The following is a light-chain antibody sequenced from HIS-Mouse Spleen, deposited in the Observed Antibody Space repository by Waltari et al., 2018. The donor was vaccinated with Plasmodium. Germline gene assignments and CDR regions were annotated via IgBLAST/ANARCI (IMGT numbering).Light chain of an antibody. J-gene: IGKJ2*01. CDR2: EAS. Sequence: DIQMTQSPSSLSASVGDRVTITCQASQDISNYLNWYQQKPGKAPKLLIYEASSLETGVPSRFSGSGSGTDFTFTISSLQPEDIATYYCQQYDNLPYTFGQGTKLEIK. CDR1: QDISNY. V-gene: IGKV1-33*01. CDR3: QQYDNLPYT.